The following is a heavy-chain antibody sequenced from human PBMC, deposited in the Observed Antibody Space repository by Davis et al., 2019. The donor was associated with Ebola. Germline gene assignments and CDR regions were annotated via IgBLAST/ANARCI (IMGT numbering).Heavy chain of an antibody. V-gene: IGHV3-48*02. CDR3: ARRYCSGGTCYCDI. CDR2: ISSGSSTI. J-gene: IGHJ3*02. Sequence: GESLKISCAASGFIFSSYNMNWVRQAPGKGLEWVSYISSGSSTIYYADSVKGRFTISRDNAKNSLYLQMNSLRDEDTAMYYCARRYCSGGTCYCDIWGQGTMVTVSS. CDR1: GFIFSSYN. D-gene: IGHD2-15*01.